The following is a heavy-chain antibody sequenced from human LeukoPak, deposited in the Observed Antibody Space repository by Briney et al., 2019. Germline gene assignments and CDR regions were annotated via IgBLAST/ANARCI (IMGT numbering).Heavy chain of an antibody. CDR1: GGSMSSSSYY. CDR2: INHSGST. CDR3: ARGSRRWLVTANTPFDY. Sequence: SETLSLTCTVSGGSMSSSSYYWSWIRQPPGKGLEWIGEINHSGSTNYNPSLKSRVTISVDTSKNQFSLKLSSVTAADTAVYYCARGSRRWLVTANTPFDYWGQGTLVTVSS. J-gene: IGHJ4*02. D-gene: IGHD6-19*01. V-gene: IGHV4-39*07.